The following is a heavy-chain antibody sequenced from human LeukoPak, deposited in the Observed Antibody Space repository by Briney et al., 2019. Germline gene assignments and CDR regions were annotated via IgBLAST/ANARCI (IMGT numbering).Heavy chain of an antibody. CDR2: INPNSGGT. J-gene: IGHJ5*02. D-gene: IGHD1-26*01. Sequence: ASVKVSCKASGYTFTGYYMHWVRQAPGQGLEWKGWINPNSGGTNYAQKFQGRVTMTRDTSISTAYMELSRLRSDDTAVYYCARDRPPSGSYNHNWFDPWGQGTLVTVSS. CDR1: GYTFTGYY. CDR3: ARDRPPSGSYNHNWFDP. V-gene: IGHV1-2*02.